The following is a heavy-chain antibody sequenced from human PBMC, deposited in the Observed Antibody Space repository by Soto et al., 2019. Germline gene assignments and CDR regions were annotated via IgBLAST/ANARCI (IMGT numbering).Heavy chain of an antibody. CDR1: GFTFSSYS. J-gene: IGHJ6*02. CDR2: ISSSSSYI. CDR3: ARYYDFWSGYSSNYYYYGMDV. D-gene: IGHD3-3*01. V-gene: IGHV3-21*01. Sequence: EVQLVESGGGLVKPGGSLRLSCAASGFTFSSYSMNWVRQAPGKGLEWVSSISSSSSYIYYADSVKGRFTISRDNAKNSLYVQMNSLRAEDTAVYYCARYYDFWSGYSSNYYYYGMDVWGQGTTVTVSS.